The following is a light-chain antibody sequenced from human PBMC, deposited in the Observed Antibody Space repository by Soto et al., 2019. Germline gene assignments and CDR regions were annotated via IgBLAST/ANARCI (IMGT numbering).Light chain of an antibody. CDR3: QKYNSAPT. CDR2: GAS. V-gene: IGKV1-27*01. J-gene: IGKJ1*01. CDR1: QGIGTY. Sequence: IPMTQSPPCLSASVGHRVTITCRASQGIGTYLAWYQQKPGKIPKLLIYGASTLQSGVPSRFSGSGSGTDFTLTISSLQPEDVASYYCQKYNSAPTFGQGTKVDIK.